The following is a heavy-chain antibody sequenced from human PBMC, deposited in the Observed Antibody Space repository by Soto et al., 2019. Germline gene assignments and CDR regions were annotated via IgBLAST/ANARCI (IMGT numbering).Heavy chain of an antibody. CDR1: GFTFSNFA. CDR3: AKGVPRGWVLPYLDS. D-gene: IGHD6-19*01. CDR2: ISGGGVST. Sequence: DVQLLESGGGLVQPGGSLRLSCAASGFTFSNFAMSWVRQAPGKQLEWVSMISGGGVSTVDADSVKGRFSISRDNSRNTLQLQMDSLSVDDTAVSFCAKGVPRGWVLPYLDSWGHGTLVTVSS. V-gene: IGHV3-23*01. J-gene: IGHJ4*01.